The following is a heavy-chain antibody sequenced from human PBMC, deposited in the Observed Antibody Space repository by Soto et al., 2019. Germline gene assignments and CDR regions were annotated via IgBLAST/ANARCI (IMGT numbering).Heavy chain of an antibody. J-gene: IGHJ6*02. CDR2: INSDGSST. CDR3: AKTMGIYCSSTSCYYYYYGMDV. V-gene: IGHV3-74*01. D-gene: IGHD2-2*01. CDR1: GFTFSSYW. Sequence: GGSLRLSCAASGFTFSSYWMHWVRQAPGKGLVWVSRINSDGSSTSYADSVKGRFTISRDNAKNTLYLQMNSLRAEDTGVYYCAKTMGIYCSSTSCYYYYYGMDVWGQGTTVTVSS.